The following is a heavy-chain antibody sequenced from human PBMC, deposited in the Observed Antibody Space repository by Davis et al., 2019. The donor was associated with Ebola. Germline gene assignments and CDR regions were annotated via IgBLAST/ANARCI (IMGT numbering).Heavy chain of an antibody. J-gene: IGHJ3*02. CDR1: GFMFSTYA. CDR2: ISYDGSTE. D-gene: IGHD3-3*01. CDR3: ARITVGPEMKYYDFWSGQLHDAFDI. Sequence: PGGSLRLSCAASGFMFSTYAMHWVRQAPGKGLEWVAIISYDGSTEYYADSVKGRFTISRDNSKNTLYLQMNSLRAGDTAVYYCARITVGPEMKYYDFWSGQLHDAFDIWGQGTMVTVSS. V-gene: IGHV3-30-3*01.